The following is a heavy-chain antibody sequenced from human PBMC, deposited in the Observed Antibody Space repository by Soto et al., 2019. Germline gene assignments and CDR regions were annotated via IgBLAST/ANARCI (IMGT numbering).Heavy chain of an antibody. D-gene: IGHD1-26*01. CDR2: IYYSGST. CDR1: GGSISSGGYC. V-gene: IGHV4-31*03. CDR3: ARVGQLRGAVDP. Sequence: QVQLQESGPGLVKPSQTLSLTCTVSGGSISSGGYCWSWIRQHPGKGLEWIGYIYYSGSTYYNPSLKSRVTISVDTSKNQFSLKLSSVTAADTAVYYCARVGQLRGAVDPWGQGTLVTVSS. J-gene: IGHJ5*02.